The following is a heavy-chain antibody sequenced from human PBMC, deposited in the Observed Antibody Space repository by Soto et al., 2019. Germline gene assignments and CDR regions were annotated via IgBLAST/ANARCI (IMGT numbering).Heavy chain of an antibody. D-gene: IGHD2-15*01. Sequence: QVQLVQSGAEVKKPGSSVKVSCKASGGTCSSYAISWVRQAPGQGLEWMAGIIPIFGTANYSQKFQGRVTITADESTSTAYMELSSLRSEDTAVYYCARSGGAQAGAFDIWGQGTMVTVSS. CDR1: GGTCSSYA. J-gene: IGHJ3*02. CDR2: IIPIFGTA. V-gene: IGHV1-69*12. CDR3: ARSGGAQAGAFDI.